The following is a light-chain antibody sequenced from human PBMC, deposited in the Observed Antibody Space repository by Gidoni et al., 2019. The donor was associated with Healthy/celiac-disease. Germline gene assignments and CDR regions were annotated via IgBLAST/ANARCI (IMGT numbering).Light chain of an antibody. V-gene: IGKV4-1*01. CDR3: QQYYSTPNT. CDR2: WAS. Sequence: DIVMTQSPASLAVSLGGRATINCKSSQSVLYSSNNKNYVAWYQQQPGQPPQLLIYWASTRESGVPDRFSGSWSGTDVTLNISSLQAEDAAVYYCQQYYSTPNTFGQGTKLEIK. CDR1: QSVLYSSNNKNY. J-gene: IGKJ2*01.